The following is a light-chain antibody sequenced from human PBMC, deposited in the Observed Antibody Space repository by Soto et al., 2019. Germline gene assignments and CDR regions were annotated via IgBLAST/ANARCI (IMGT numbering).Light chain of an antibody. V-gene: IGLV2-14*04. CDR3: SSHRRGSTYV. CDR1: SSDVGGYNY. CDR2: DVT. J-gene: IGLJ1*01. Sequence: SHGQCIIIYCTGTSSDVGGYNYVSWYQQHPGKAPRLMIYDVTNRPSGVSNRFSGSKSGNTASLTISGLQAEDEADYYCSSHRRGSTYVFGTGTNATVL.